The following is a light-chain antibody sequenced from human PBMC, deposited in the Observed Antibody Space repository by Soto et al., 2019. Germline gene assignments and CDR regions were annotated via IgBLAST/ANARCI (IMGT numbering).Light chain of an antibody. Sequence: DIHLTQSPSTLSASVGDRVTITCRASQTISHWLAWYQQKPGKAPKLLIYKASTLKSGVPSRFSGSGSGTDFTLSISSLQPEDFATYYCLQDYNFPRTFGQGTKVDIK. J-gene: IGKJ1*01. CDR1: QTISHW. CDR2: KAS. CDR3: LQDYNFPRT. V-gene: IGKV1-5*03.